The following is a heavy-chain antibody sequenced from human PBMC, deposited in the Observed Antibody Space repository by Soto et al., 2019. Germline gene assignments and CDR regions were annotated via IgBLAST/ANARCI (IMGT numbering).Heavy chain of an antibody. Sequence: QVQLQESGPGLVKPSETLSLTCTVSGGSISPYYWSWTRQPPGKGLEWIGNIHHSGSTDYNPYRKSRVTISIDTSTNQFSLKLTSVTAADTAVYYCAKGGTSSLPFDYWGQGTLVTVSS. V-gene: IGHV4-59*01. D-gene: IGHD2-2*01. CDR1: GGSISPYY. J-gene: IGHJ4*02. CDR3: AKGGTSSLPFDY. CDR2: IHHSGST.